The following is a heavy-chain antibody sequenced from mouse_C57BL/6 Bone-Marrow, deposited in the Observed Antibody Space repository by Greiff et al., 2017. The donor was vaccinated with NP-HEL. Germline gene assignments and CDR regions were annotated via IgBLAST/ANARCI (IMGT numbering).Heavy chain of an antibody. CDR3: ARTTIVSHWYFDV. D-gene: IGHD2-5*01. V-gene: IGHV1-63*01. CDR1: GYTFTNYW. CDR2: IYPGGGYT. Sequence: VQLKESGAELVRPGTSVKMSCKASGYTFTNYWIGWAKQRPGHGLEWIGDIYPGGGYTNYNEKFKGKATLTADKSSSTAYMQFSSLTSEDSAIYYCARTTIVSHWYFDVWGTGTTVTVSS. J-gene: IGHJ1*03.